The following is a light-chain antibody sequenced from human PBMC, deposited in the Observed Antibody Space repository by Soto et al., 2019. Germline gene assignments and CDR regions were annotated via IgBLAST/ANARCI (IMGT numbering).Light chain of an antibody. CDR3: SLYTGSNDVV. V-gene: IGLV2-8*01. CDR1: SSDIGAYKV. CDR2: EVS. J-gene: IGLJ2*01. Sequence: QSALTQPPSASGSPGQSVTISCTGTSSDIGAYKVVSWYQQHPGKAPKLIIYEVSIRPSGVPDRFSGSKSGNTASLTVSGVLDEDEADYYCSLYTGSNDVVFGGGTQLTVL.